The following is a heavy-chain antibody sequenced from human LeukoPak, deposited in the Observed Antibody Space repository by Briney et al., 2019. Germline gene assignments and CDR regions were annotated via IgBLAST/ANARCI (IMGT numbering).Heavy chain of an antibody. J-gene: IGHJ1*01. CDR1: GGSTSNYY. Sequence: SETLSLTCTVSGGSTSNYYWSWIRQPPGKGLEWIGYIYNSGHTNYNPSLKSRVTISEDTSKNQPSLKLSSVTAADTAVYCCARAAVTTSRYFQHWGQGTLVTVSS. D-gene: IGHD4-17*01. CDR2: IYNSGHT. CDR3: ARAAVTTSRYFQH. V-gene: IGHV4-59*01.